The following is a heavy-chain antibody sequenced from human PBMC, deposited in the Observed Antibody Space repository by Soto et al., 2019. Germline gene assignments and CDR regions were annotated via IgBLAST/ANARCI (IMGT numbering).Heavy chain of an antibody. CDR1: GFTFDDYA. Sequence: EVQLVESGGGLVQPGRSLRLSCAASGFTFDDYAMHWVRQAPGKGLEWVSGISWNSGSIGYADSVKGRFTISRDNAKHSLYRQLNGLRAEDTALYYCAKDAAAAATGYYGMDVW. CDR3: AKDAAAAATGYYGMDV. J-gene: IGHJ6*01. D-gene: IGHD6-13*01. V-gene: IGHV3-9*01. CDR2: ISWNSGSI.